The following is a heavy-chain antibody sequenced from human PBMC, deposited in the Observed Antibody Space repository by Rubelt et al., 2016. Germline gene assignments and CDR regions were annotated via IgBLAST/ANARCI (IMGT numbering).Heavy chain of an antibody. CDR3: ARRKLGPMGY. CDR2: ISYDGGNK. Sequence: SGGGVVQPGRSLRLSCAASGFTFSNYAMHWVRQAPGKGLEWVAVISYDGGNKYYADSVTGLFTISRDTSQNTLYLHMNSLRTEDTAVYYCARRKLGPMGYWGQGTLVTVSS. V-gene: IGHV3-30*04. D-gene: IGHD2-8*01. J-gene: IGHJ4*02. CDR1: GFTFSNYA.